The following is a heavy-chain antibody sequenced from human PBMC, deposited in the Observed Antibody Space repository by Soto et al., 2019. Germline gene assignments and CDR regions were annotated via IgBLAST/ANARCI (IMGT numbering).Heavy chain of an antibody. CDR1: GGSITSSY. CDR2: IYDTGISGYTPST. CDR3: ARGEYAFFYYGLDV. Sequence: SETLSLTCTVSGGSITSSYWSWIRRPPGKGLEWIAYIYDTGISGYTPSTSYNPSLTSRVTMSVDTSKGQFALKLTSVTAAHTAVYYCARGEYAFFYYGLDVWGQGMTVSVS. V-gene: IGHV4-59*01. J-gene: IGHJ6*02.